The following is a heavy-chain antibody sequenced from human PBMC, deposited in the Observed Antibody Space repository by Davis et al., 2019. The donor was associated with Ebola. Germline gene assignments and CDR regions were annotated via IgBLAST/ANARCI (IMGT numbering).Heavy chain of an antibody. CDR2: IIPLFGSV. Sequence: AASVTVSCKPSGGSFSSSAPNWVRQAPGQGLEWMGGIIPLFGSVTYAQKFQGRLTITAADSTGTAYMELYSLTSEDTAVYYCARDFYDSTDYPSRYFDVWGPGTLVTVSS. J-gene: IGHJ2*01. CDR1: GGSFSSSA. V-gene: IGHV1-69*13. CDR3: ARDFYDSTDYPSRYFDV. D-gene: IGHD3-22*01.